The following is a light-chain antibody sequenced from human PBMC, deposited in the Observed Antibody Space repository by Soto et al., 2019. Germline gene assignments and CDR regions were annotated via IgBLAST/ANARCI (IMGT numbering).Light chain of an antibody. Sequence: DIQMTQSPSSLSASVGDTVTITCRASQGINNYLAWFQQRPGKVPKLLIYAASTLQSGVPSRFRGSRSGTDFTLTISSLQPADVATYYCQNYDSAPRTFGQGTKVDIK. CDR2: AAS. CDR1: QGINNY. CDR3: QNYDSAPRT. J-gene: IGKJ1*01. V-gene: IGKV1-27*01.